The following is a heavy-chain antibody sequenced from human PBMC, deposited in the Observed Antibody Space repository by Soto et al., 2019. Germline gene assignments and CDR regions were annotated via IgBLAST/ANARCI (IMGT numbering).Heavy chain of an antibody. CDR1: GFTFSSYA. D-gene: IGHD3-3*01. Sequence: GGSLRLSCAASGFTFSSYAMSWVRQAPGKGLEWVSAISGSGGSTYYADSVKGRFTISRDNSKNTLYLQMNSLRAEDTAVYYCAKDSDYDFWSGPNYYYYMDVWGKGTTVTVSS. V-gene: IGHV3-23*01. J-gene: IGHJ6*03. CDR2: ISGSGGST. CDR3: AKDSDYDFWSGPNYYYYMDV.